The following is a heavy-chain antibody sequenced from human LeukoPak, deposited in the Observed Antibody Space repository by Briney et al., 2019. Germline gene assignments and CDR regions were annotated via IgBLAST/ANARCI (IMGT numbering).Heavy chain of an antibody. D-gene: IGHD3-10*01. CDR1: GFTFSISW. J-gene: IGHJ4*02. CDR2: IKQDGSEK. CDR3: ARISGRGTYPGVLEN. V-gene: IGHV3-7*01. Sequence: GGSLRLSCAASGFTFSISWMSWVRQAPGKGLEWVANIKQDGSEKFYVDSVKGRFTISRDNAKNPLYLQMNSLRAEDTAVYYCARISGRGTYPGVLENWGQGTLVTVSS.